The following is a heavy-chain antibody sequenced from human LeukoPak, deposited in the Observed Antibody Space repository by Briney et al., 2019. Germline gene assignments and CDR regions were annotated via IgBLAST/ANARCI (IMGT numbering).Heavy chain of an antibody. CDR3: ARDFSYGSGSYHWFDP. V-gene: IGHV4-31*03. J-gene: IGHJ5*02. CDR1: GGSISSGGYY. Sequence: SETLSLTCTVSGGSISSGGYYWSWLRQHPGKGLEWIGNIYYSGSTYYNPSLKSRVTISVDTSKNQFSLKLSSVTAADTAVYYCARDFSYGSGSYHWFDPWGQGTLVTVSS. CDR2: IYYSGST. D-gene: IGHD3-10*01.